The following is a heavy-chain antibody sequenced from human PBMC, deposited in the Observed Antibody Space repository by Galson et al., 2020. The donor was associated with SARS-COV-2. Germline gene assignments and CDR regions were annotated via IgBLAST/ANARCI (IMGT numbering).Heavy chain of an antibody. Sequence: SETLSLTCTVSGGSISSYYWSWIRQPPGKGLEWIGYIYYSGSTNYNPSLKSRVTISVDTSKNQFSLKLSSVTAADTAVYYCARVSEGGPFYDYVWGSYRYPVAFDYWGQGTLVTVSS. J-gene: IGHJ4*02. V-gene: IGHV4-59*01. CDR1: GGSISSYY. CDR2: IYYSGST. D-gene: IGHD3-16*02. CDR3: ARVSEGGPFYDYVWGSYRYPVAFDY.